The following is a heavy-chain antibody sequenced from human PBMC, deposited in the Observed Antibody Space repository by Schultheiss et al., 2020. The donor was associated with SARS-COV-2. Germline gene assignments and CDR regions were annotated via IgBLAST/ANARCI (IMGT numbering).Heavy chain of an antibody. V-gene: IGHV3-7*01. CDR2: IKQDGSEK. CDR3: ARDFLIHSYGILSDY. Sequence: GESLKISCAASGFTFSSYAMTWVRQAPGKGLEWVANIKQDGSEKYYADSVKGRFTISRDNSKNTLYLQMNSLRAEDTAVYYCARDFLIHSYGILSDYWGQGTLVTVSS. D-gene: IGHD5-18*01. J-gene: IGHJ4*02. CDR1: GFTFSSYA.